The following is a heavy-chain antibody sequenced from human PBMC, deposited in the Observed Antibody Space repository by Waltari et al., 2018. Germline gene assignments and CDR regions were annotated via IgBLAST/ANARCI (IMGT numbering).Heavy chain of an antibody. Sequence: QVQLQESGPGLVKPSETLSLTCTVSGGSISSHYWSWIRQPPGKGLEWIGYIYYSGSTNYNPSLKSRVTISVDTSKNQFSLKLSSVTAADTAVYYCARDGNDSSGYAFDIWGQGTMVTVSS. D-gene: IGHD3-22*01. CDR2: IYYSGST. CDR3: ARDGNDSSGYAFDI. V-gene: IGHV4-59*11. CDR1: GGSISSHY. J-gene: IGHJ3*02.